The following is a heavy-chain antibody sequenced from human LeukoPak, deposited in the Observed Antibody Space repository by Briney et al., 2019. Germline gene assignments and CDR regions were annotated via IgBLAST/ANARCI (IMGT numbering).Heavy chain of an antibody. V-gene: IGHV3-30-3*01. CDR2: ISYDGSNK. Sequence: GGSLRLSCAASGFTFNNAWVSWVRQAPGKGLEWVAVISYDGSNKYYADSVKGRFTISRDNSKNTLYLQMNSLRAEDTAVYYCARGDIVVVVAAAFDYWGQGTLVTVSS. CDR1: GFTFNNAW. J-gene: IGHJ4*02. D-gene: IGHD2-15*01. CDR3: ARGDIVVVVAAAFDY.